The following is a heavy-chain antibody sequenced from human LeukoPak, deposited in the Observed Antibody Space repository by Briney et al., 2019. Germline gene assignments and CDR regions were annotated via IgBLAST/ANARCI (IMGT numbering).Heavy chain of an antibody. Sequence: ASVKVSCKASGYTFSNYAINWVRQAPGQGLEWMGWISTYNGNTNYAQKLQDRVTMTTDTSTSTAYMELRSLGSDDTAMYYCAREGIRIAAAGTIDYWGQGTLVTVSS. D-gene: IGHD6-13*01. CDR1: GYTFSNYA. CDR3: AREGIRIAAAGTIDY. V-gene: IGHV1-18*01. J-gene: IGHJ4*02. CDR2: ISTYNGNT.